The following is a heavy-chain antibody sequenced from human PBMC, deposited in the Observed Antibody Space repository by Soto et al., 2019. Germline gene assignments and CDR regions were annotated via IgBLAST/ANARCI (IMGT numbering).Heavy chain of an antibody. J-gene: IGHJ6*02. CDR2: IYYSGST. D-gene: IGHD2-15*01. V-gene: IGHV4-59*01. CDR1: GGSISSYY. CDR3: ARGARGCSGGSCYSPKYYYYGMDV. Sequence: SETLSLTCTVSGGSISSYYWSWIRQPPGKGLEWIGYIYYSGSTNYNPSLKGRVTISVDTSKNQFSLKLSSVTAADTAVYYCARGARGCSGGSCYSPKYYYYGMDVWGQGTTVTVSS.